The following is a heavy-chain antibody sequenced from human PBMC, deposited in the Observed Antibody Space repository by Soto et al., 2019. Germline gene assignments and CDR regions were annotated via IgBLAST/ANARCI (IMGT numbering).Heavy chain of an antibody. V-gene: IGHV4-34*01. J-gene: IGHJ6*02. CDR2: INHSGST. Sequence: SETLSLTCAVYGGSFSGYCWSWIRQPPGKGLEWIGEINHSGSTNYNPSLKSRVTISVDTSKNQFSLTLSSVTAADTAVYYCARKRAVAGTRGRVSYYYDGMYVWGQVTTVPVS. D-gene: IGHD6-13*01. CDR1: GGSFSGYC. CDR3: ARKRAVAGTRGRVSYYYDGMYV.